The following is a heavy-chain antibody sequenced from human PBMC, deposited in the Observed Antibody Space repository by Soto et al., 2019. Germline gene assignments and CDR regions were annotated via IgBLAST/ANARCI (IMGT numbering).Heavy chain of an antibody. CDR2: IDWDDDK. CDR3: ARISSGYYYGMDV. J-gene: IGHJ6*02. V-gene: IGHV2-70*01. D-gene: IGHD2-15*01. Sequence: SGPTVGNPTRTLTLTCTFSGFSLSTSGMCVSWIRQPPGKALEWLVLIDWDDDKYYSTSLKTRLTISKDTSKNQVVLTMTNMDPVDTATYYCARISSGYYYGMDVWGQGTTVTVSS. CDR1: GFSLSTSGMC.